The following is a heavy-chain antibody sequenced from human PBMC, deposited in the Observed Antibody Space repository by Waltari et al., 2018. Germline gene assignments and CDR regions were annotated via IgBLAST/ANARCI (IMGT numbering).Heavy chain of an antibody. CDR1: GFTVSSNY. D-gene: IGHD3-16*01. V-gene: IGHV3-53*01. Sequence: EVQLAESGGGLIQPGGSLRLSCAASGFTVSSNYMSWVRQAPGKGLEWVSVIYSGGSTYYADSVKGRFTISRDNSKNTLYLQMNSLRAEDTAVYYCARGLGGPPSVFDYWGQGTLVTVSS. CDR3: ARGLGGPPSVFDY. CDR2: IYSGGST. J-gene: IGHJ4*02.